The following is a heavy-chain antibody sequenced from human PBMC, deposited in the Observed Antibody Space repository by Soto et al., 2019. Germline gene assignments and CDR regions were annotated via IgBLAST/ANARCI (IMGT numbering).Heavy chain of an antibody. V-gene: IGHV3-15*01. D-gene: IGHD3-9*01. CDR1: GFNLSHPW. Sequence: VGSLRLSCAASGFNLSHPWMTWVRQAAGKGLEWVGRIKSETDGGTADYAAPVKGRITISRDDSKNTVYLQMNSLKTEDTAVYYCTTGIYYDLLTGYHDVAYWGQGTLVTVSS. J-gene: IGHJ4*02. CDR2: IKSETDGGTA. CDR3: TTGIYYDLLTGYHDVAY.